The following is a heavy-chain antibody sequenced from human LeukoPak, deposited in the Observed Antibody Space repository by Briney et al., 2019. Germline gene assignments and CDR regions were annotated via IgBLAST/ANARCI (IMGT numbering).Heavy chain of an antibody. Sequence: GGSLRLSCAASGFTFNNYYMSWVRQAPGKGLEWVSYINRSGTNTYYADSVKGRFTISRDNSKKTLYSQMNSLRAEDTAVYYCAAGGVLGGLAYWGQGPLVTVS. V-gene: IGHV3-23*05. CDR3: AAGGVLGGLAY. D-gene: IGHD3-16*01. CDR2: INRSGTNT. J-gene: IGHJ4*02. CDR1: GFTFNNYY.